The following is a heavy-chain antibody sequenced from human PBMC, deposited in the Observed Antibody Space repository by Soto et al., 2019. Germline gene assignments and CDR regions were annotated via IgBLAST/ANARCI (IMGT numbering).Heavy chain of an antibody. CDR2: IWYDGSNK. D-gene: IGHD2-15*01. J-gene: IGHJ4*02. CDR3: ARVGRYCSGGSCYPSGYFDY. CDR1: GFTFSSYG. Sequence: QVQLVESGGGVVQPGRSLRLSCAASGFTFSSYGMHWARQAPGKGLEWVAVIWYDGSNKYYADSVKGRFTISRDNSKNTLYLQMNSLRAEDTAVYYCARVGRYCSGGSCYPSGYFDYWGQGTLVTVSS. V-gene: IGHV3-33*01.